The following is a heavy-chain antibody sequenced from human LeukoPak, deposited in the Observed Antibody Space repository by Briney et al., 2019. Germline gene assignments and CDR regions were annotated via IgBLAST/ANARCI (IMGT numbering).Heavy chain of an antibody. D-gene: IGHD5-24*01. J-gene: IGHJ4*02. CDR2: INPNSGGT. V-gene: IGHV1-2*06. CDR1: GYTFTGYY. CDR3: ALRRDGYNYDYFDY. Sequence: ASVKVSCKASGYTFTGYYMHWVRQAPGQGLEWMGRINPNSGGTNYAQKFQGRVTMTRDTSISTAYMELSRLRPDDTAVYYCALRRDGYNYDYFDYWGQGTLVTVSS.